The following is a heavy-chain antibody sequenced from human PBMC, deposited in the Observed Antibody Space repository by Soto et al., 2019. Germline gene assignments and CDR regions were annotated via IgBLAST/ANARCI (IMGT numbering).Heavy chain of an antibody. V-gene: IGHV1-8*01. CDR2: MNSNSGNT. CDR1: GYTFTTYD. Sequence: QVHLVQSGAEVKKPGASLKVSCKASGYTFTTYDFNWVRQAAGQGLEWMGWMNSNSGNTGYAQNFQGRVTMTRDTSTRTAYMELSSLRSEDTAVYYCASGGEYGMDVWGQGNTVIVSS. CDR3: ASGGEYGMDV. J-gene: IGHJ6*02.